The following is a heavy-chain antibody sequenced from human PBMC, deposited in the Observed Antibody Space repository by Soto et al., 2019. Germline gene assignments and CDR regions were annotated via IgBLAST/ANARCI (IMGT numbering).Heavy chain of an antibody. J-gene: IGHJ4*02. CDR1: GYTFTSYD. Sequence: ASVKVSCKASGYTFTSYDINWVRQATGQGLEWMGWMNPNSGNTGYAQKFQGRVTISWDMSTNTAYMELSSLRSEDTAVYYCAAESYYESNGTKGRIDWGQGTLVTVSS. CDR2: MNPNSGNT. D-gene: IGHD3-22*01. CDR3: AAESYYESNGTKGRID. V-gene: IGHV1-8*01.